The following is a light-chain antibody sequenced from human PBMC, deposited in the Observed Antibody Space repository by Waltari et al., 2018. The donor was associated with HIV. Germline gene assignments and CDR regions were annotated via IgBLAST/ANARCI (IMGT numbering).Light chain of an antibody. CDR3: SSYTTTGTYVV. V-gene: IGLV2-14*03. CDR1: TSDIAGYHY. Sequence: QPASVSGSLGQSIAIPCTGSTSDIAGYHYVSWYQQHAGDSPKLLIYDVSQRPSGVSDRFSGSRSGNTASLTISRLQTDDEADYFCSSYTTTGTYVVFGGGTKVSVL. J-gene: IGLJ2*01. CDR2: DVS.